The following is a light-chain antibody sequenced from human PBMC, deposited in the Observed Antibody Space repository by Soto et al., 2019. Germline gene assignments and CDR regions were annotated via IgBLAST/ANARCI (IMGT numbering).Light chain of an antibody. J-gene: IGKJ1*01. CDR1: QSITRW. CDR2: DAS. Sequence: DIQMTQSPSTLSAFVGDRVTITCRASQSITRWVAWNQQKPGKVPKLLIYDASTLESGVPSRFSGSGSGREFTLTISSLQPDDLATYYCQQYNTYWTFGQGTKVEIK. CDR3: QQYNTYWT. V-gene: IGKV1-5*01.